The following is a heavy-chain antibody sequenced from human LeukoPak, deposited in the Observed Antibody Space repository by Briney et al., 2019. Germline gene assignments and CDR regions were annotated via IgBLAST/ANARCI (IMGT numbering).Heavy chain of an antibody. J-gene: IGHJ4*02. Sequence: PGKSLRLSCAASGFTFSRYDMHWVRQATGEGLEWDSSIGTAGDTYYPDSLKGRFTISRENAKNSLYLQMNSLRAGDTAVYYCARGNIASGGQCDFDYWGQGTLVTVSS. V-gene: IGHV3-13*01. CDR2: IGTAGDT. D-gene: IGHD6-13*01. CDR1: GFTFSRYD. CDR3: ARGNIASGGQCDFDY.